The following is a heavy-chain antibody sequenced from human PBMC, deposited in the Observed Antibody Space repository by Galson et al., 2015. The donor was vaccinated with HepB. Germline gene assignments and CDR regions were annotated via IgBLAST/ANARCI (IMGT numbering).Heavy chain of an antibody. Sequence: SLRLSCAASGFIFSNFAMHWVRQAPGKGLEWVATITYDGNDKYYADSVKGRFTVSRGNSKNTLFLEMKSLRPEDTAMYYCANGKPPITLGSTTGDFESWGQGTQVTVSS. CDR1: GFIFSNFA. V-gene: IGHV3-30*04. CDR3: ANGKPPITLGSTTGDFES. CDR2: ITYDGNDK. J-gene: IGHJ4*02. D-gene: IGHD2-2*01.